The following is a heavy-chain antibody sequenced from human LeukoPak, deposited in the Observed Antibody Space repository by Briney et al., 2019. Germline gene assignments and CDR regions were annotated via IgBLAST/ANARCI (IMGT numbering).Heavy chain of an antibody. Sequence: SETLSLTCTVSGGSISRFYWSWIRQPAGKGLEWIGRIYTSGSTNYNPSLKSRVTMSVDTSKNQFSLKLSSVTAADTAVYYCARDNPIQLWLGPYYYYMDVWGKGTTVTVSS. CDR2: IYTSGST. D-gene: IGHD5-18*01. CDR3: ARDNPIQLWLGPYYYYMDV. V-gene: IGHV4-4*07. CDR1: GGSISRFY. J-gene: IGHJ6*03.